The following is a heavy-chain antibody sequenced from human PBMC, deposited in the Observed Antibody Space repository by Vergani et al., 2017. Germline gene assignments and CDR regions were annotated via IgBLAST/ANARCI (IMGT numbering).Heavy chain of an antibody. CDR2: IYYSGST. J-gene: IGHJ4*02. Sequence: QVQLQESGPGLVKPSETLSLTCTVSGGSISSYYWSWIRQPPGKGLEWIGYIYYSGSTNYNPSLKSRVTISVDTSKNQFSLKLSSVTAADTAMYYCARSYSSSSHMDYWGQGTLVTVSS. V-gene: IGHV4-59*01. CDR3: ARSYSSSSHMDY. D-gene: IGHD6-13*01. CDR1: GGSISSYY.